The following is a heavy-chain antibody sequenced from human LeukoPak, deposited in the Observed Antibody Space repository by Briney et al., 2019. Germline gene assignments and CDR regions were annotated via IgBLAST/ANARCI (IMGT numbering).Heavy chain of an antibody. CDR3: AKDSGPYTSGYYGH. Sequence: GGSLRLSCAASGFTFSSYWMHWVRQAPGKGLVWVSHINSDGSSTSYADSVKGRFTISRDNSKNTLFLQMNSLRAEDTAVYYCAKDSGPYTSGYYGHWGQGTLVTVSS. CDR1: GFTFSSYW. J-gene: IGHJ4*02. V-gene: IGHV3-74*01. CDR2: INSDGSST. D-gene: IGHD3-22*01.